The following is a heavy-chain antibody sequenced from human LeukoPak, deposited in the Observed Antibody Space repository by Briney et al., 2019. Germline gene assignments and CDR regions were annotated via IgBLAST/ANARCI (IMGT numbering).Heavy chain of an antibody. V-gene: IGHV3-72*01. CDR1: GFTFSDHY. CDR3: ASVVEGSDYFGMDV. CDR2: SRNKANGYTT. D-gene: IGHD2-15*01. J-gene: IGHJ6*02. Sequence: GGSLRLSCAVSGFTFSDHYMGWVRQAPGKGLEWVGRSRNKANGYTTEYAASVKGRFTVSRDDSKNSLYLQMNSLKTGDTAVYYCASVVEGSDYFGMDVWGQGTTVTVSS.